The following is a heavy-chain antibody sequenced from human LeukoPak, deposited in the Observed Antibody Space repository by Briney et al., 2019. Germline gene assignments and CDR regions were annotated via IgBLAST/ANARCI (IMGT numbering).Heavy chain of an antibody. D-gene: IGHD6-13*01. CDR2: INPSGGST. CDR3: AKPGYSSSWYRMGYFDY. Sequence: ASVTVSCKASGYTFTSYYMHWVRQAPGQGLEWMGIINPSGGSTSYAQKFQGRVTMTRDTSTSTVYMELSSLRSEDTAVYYCAKPGYSSSWYRMGYFDYWGQGTLVTVSS. J-gene: IGHJ4*02. CDR1: GYTFTSYY. V-gene: IGHV1-46*01.